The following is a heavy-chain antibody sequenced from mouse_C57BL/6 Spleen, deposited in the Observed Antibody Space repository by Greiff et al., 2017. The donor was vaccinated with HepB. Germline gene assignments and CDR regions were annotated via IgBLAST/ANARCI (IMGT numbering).Heavy chain of an antibody. CDR3: AREITTVVDGFDY. D-gene: IGHD1-1*01. J-gene: IGHJ2*01. V-gene: IGHV1-80*01. CDR2: IYPGDGDT. CDR1: GYAFSSYW. Sequence: VKLLESGAELVKPGASVKISCKASGYAFSSYWMNWVKQRPGKGLEWIGQIYPGDGDTNYNGKFKGKATLTADKSSSTAYMQLSSLTSEDSAVYFCAREITTVVDGFDYWGQGTTLTVSS.